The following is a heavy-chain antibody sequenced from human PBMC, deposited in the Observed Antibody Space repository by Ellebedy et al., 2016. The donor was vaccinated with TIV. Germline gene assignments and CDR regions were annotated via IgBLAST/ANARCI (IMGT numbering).Heavy chain of an antibody. CDR2: IYYTGAT. CDR1: GGSINNFY. J-gene: IGHJ4*02. D-gene: IGHD3-22*01. V-gene: IGHV4-59*01. CDR3: AREGAHKFDTSGYYFDY. Sequence: SEILSLTCTVSGGSINNFYWTWIRQPPGKGLEWIGYIYYTGATNYNPSLKSRVSMSLDTSKNQFSLNLYSVTAADTAVYYCAREGAHKFDTSGYYFDYWGLGAPVTVSS.